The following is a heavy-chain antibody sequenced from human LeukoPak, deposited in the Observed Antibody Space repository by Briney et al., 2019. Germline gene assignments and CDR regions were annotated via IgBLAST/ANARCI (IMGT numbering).Heavy chain of an antibody. J-gene: IGHJ6*03. CDR3: ASEYCSGGSCNMDV. CDR1: GFTFSSYE. V-gene: IGHV3-48*03. D-gene: IGHD2-15*01. Sequence: GGSLRLSCAASGFTFSSYEMNWVRQAPGKRLEWVSYISSSGSTIYYADSVKGRFTISRDNAKNSLYLQMNSLRAEDTAVYYCASEYCSGGSCNMDVWGKGTTVTVSS. CDR2: ISSSGSTI.